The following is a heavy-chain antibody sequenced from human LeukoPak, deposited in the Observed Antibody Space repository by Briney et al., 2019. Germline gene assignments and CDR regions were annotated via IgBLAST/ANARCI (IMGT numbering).Heavy chain of an antibody. CDR3: SRDRSRGYSFT. CDR1: GFTFSSYT. CDR2: IYADGGGGGT. Sequence: GGSLRLSCAASGFTFSSYTMSWVRQAPGKGLEWVSVIYADGGGGGTYYADSVKGRFTISRDNSRNTLYLQMSNLRADDTAMYYCSRDRSRGYSFTWGQGTLVTVS. D-gene: IGHD5-12*01. V-gene: IGHV3-23*01. J-gene: IGHJ5*02.